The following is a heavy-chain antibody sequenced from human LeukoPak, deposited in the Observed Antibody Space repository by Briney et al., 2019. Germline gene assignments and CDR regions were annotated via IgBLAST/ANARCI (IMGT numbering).Heavy chain of an antibody. V-gene: IGHV4-39*02. CDR1: GASISSSSSS. CDR2: IYYSGLT. J-gene: IGHJ4*02. CDR3: ASGTFDDYGDYDRGDYFDH. D-gene: IGHD4-17*01. Sequence: PSETLSLTCTVSGASISSSSSSWGWVRQPPGKGPGWIGSIYYSGLTYDNPSLKSRVSISVDPSKNHFSLKVSSVTAADTAVYYCASGTFDDYGDYDRGDYFDHWGQGTLVIVSS.